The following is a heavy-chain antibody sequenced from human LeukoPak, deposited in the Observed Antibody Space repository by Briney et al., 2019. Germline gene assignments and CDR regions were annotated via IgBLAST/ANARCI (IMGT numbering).Heavy chain of an antibody. V-gene: IGHV4-59*01. CDR2: IYYSGST. CDR1: GGSISSYY. CDR3: ASVTFGGVIVDY. Sequence: SETLSLTCTVSGGSISSYYWSWIRQPPGKGLEWIGYIYYSGSTNYNPSLKSQVTISVDTSKNQFSLKLSSVTAADTAVYYCASVTFGGVIVDYWGQGTLVTVSS. J-gene: IGHJ4*02. D-gene: IGHD3-16*02.